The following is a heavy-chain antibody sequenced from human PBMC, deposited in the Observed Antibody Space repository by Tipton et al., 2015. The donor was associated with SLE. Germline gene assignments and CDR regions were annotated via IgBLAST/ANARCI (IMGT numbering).Heavy chain of an antibody. J-gene: IGHJ6*02. Sequence: LRLSCAVYGGSFSGYYWSWIRQPPGKGLEWIGEINHRGSTNYNPSLKSRVTISVDRSKKQFSLKLRSVTAADTAVYYCARGGGSYGSGSYYPMDVWGQGTTVTVSS. D-gene: IGHD3-10*01. CDR2: INHRGST. CDR1: GGSFSGYY. CDR3: ARGGGSYGSGSYYPMDV. V-gene: IGHV4-34*01.